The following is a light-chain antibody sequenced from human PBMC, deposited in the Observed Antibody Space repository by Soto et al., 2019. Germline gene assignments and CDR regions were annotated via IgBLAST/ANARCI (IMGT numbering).Light chain of an antibody. Sequence: QSVLTQPASVSGSPGQSITISCAGSNSDVGAYNYVSWYQQHPGKAPKLIIFDVSNRPSGVSDRFSASKSGNTASLTISGLQAEDEADYYCSSFTTSTTLVFGGGTQLTVL. CDR2: DVS. V-gene: IGLV2-14*03. J-gene: IGLJ3*02. CDR3: SSFTTSTTLV. CDR1: NSDVGAYNY.